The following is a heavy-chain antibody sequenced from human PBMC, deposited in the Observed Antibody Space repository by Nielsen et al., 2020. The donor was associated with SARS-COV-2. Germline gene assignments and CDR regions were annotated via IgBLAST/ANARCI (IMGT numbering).Heavy chain of an antibody. V-gene: IGHV1-69*13. J-gene: IGHJ4*02. CDR2: IIPIFGTA. Sequence: SVKVSCKASGGTFSSHAISWVRQAPGQGLEWMGGIIPIFGTANYAQKFQGRVTITADESTSTAYMELSSLRSEDTAVYYCARGPPDSSGTLADYWGQGTLVTVSS. CDR3: ARGPPDSSGTLADY. D-gene: IGHD3-22*01. CDR1: GGTFSSHA.